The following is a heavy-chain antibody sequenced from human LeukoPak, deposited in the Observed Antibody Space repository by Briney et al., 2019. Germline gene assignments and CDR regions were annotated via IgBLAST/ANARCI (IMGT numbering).Heavy chain of an antibody. CDR3: AREFEYYDFWSGYYTTPDY. J-gene: IGHJ4*02. D-gene: IGHD3-3*01. V-gene: IGHV3-30-3*01. CDR2: ISYDGSNK. CDR1: GFTFSSYA. Sequence: GSLRLSCAASGFTFSSYAMSWVRQAPGKGLEWVAVISYDGSNKYYADSVKGRFTISRDNSKNTLYLQMNSLRAEDTAVYYCAREFEYYDFWSGYYTTPDYWGQGTLVTVSS.